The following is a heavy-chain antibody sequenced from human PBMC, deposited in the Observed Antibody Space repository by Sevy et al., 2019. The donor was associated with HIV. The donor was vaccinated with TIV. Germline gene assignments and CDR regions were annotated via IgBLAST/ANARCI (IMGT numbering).Heavy chain of an antibody. CDR1: GYTFINYF. CDR2: INPNSGGT. J-gene: IGHJ4*02. V-gene: IGHV1-2*06. D-gene: IGHD6-19*01. Sequence: ASVKVSCQASGYTFINYFLHWVRQAPGQGLEWMGRINPNSGGTNYAQKFQGRFTMTRDTSITTAYMDLSRLGSDDTALYDCAREEQWRGHSYDFWGQGTLVTVSS. CDR3: AREEQWRGHSYDF.